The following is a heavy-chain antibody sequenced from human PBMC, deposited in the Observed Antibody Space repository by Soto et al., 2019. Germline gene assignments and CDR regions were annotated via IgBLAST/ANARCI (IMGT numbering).Heavy chain of an antibody. J-gene: IGHJ5*02. V-gene: IGHV1-18*04. D-gene: IGHD1-7*01. CDR1: GYTFTSNG. Sequence: ASVKVSCTASGYTFTSNGFTWVRQAPGQGLEWMGWISTYNGNTNYAQKFQGRVTMTTDTSTSTAYMELRSLRSDDTAVYYCARVRDLTGTTSYPWGQGTLVTVSS. CDR3: ARVRDLTGTTSYP. CDR2: ISTYNGNT.